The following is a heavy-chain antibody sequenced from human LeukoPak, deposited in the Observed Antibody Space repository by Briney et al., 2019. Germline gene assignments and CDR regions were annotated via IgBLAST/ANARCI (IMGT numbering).Heavy chain of an antibody. Sequence: GGSLRLSCAASGFTFSGYGMHWVRQAPGKGLEWVAVISYDGSNKYYADSVKGRFTISRDNSKNTLYLQMNSLRAEDTAVYYCAPSLVDTASVDYWGQGTLVTVSS. CDR1: GFTFSGYG. D-gene: IGHD5-18*01. J-gene: IGHJ4*02. CDR2: ISYDGSNK. V-gene: IGHV3-30*03. CDR3: APSLVDTASVDY.